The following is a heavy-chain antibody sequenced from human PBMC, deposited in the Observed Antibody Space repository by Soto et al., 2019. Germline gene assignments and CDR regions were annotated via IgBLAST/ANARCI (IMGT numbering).Heavy chain of an antibody. CDR2: ISSSSSTI. CDR1: GFTFSSYS. CDR3: ASEDDFGAVTSLFDY. J-gene: IGHJ4*02. D-gene: IGHD4-17*01. Sequence: GGSLRLSCAASGFTFSSYSMNWVRQAPGKGLEWVSYISSSSSTIYYADSVKGRFTISRDNAKNSLYLQMNSLRAEDTAVYYCASEDDFGAVTSLFDYWGQGTLVTVSS. V-gene: IGHV3-48*01.